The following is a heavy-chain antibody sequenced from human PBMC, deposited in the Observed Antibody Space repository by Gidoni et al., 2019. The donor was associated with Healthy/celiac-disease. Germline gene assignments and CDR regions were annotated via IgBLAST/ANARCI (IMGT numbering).Heavy chain of an antibody. CDR3: ARDEGSGAFDI. Sequence: EVQLVEAGGGLVKPGGSLRRDCAASGVTFSSYSMIWVRQAPGKGLEWVSSISSSSSYIYYADSVKGRFTISRDNAKNSLYLQMNSLRAEDTAVYYCARDEGSGAFDIWGQGTMVTVSS. CDR2: ISSSSSYI. D-gene: IGHD3-10*01. J-gene: IGHJ3*02. CDR1: GVTFSSYS. V-gene: IGHV3-21*01.